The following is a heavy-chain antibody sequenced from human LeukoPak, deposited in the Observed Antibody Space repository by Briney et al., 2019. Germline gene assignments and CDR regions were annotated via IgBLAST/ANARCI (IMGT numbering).Heavy chain of an antibody. J-gene: IGHJ4*02. CDR2: ISSNGGST. V-gene: IGHV3-64*01. D-gene: IGHD1-26*01. CDR3: ARALEWELPIDY. Sequence: GGSLRLSCAASGFTFSSYAMHWVRQAPGKGLEYVSAISSNGGSTYYANSVKGRFTISRDNSKNTLYLQMGSLSAEDMAVYYCARALEWELPIDYWGQGTLVTVSS. CDR1: GFTFSSYA.